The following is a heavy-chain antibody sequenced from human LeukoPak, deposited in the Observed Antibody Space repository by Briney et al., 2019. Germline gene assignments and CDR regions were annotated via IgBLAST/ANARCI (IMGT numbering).Heavy chain of an antibody. CDR2: IYYSGST. V-gene: IGHV4-31*03. CDR3: ARENPIYSGSRLFDY. Sequence: SQTLSLTCTVSGGSISSGGYYWSWIRQHPGKGLEWIGYIYYSGSTYYNPSLKSRVTISVDTSRNQFSLKLSSVTAADTAVYYCARENPIYSGSRLFDYWGQGTLVTVSS. J-gene: IGHJ4*02. D-gene: IGHD1-26*01. CDR1: GGSISSGGYY.